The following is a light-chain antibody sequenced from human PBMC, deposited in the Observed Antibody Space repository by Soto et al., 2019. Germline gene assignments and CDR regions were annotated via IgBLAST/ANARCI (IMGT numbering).Light chain of an antibody. J-gene: IGKJ4*01. CDR1: QSIGTY. CDR2: DAS. CDR3: QQRYNWPLT. V-gene: IGKV3-11*01. Sequence: EIVLTQSPATLSSSPGERATLSCRASQSIGTYLAWYQQKPGRAPRLLIYDASDRATGIPARFSGSGSGTAFTLTISGLEPEDFALYYCQQRYNWPLTFGGGTKVDIE.